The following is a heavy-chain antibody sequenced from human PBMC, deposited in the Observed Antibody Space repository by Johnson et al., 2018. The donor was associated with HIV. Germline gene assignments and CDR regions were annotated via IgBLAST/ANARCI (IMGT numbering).Heavy chain of an antibody. CDR3: ARRGHDAVDI. CDR1: GLTFSSYS. CDR2: ISSSSSTI. V-gene: IGHV3-48*01. Sequence: VQLVESGGGVVQPGGSLRLSCAAPGLTFSSYSMNWVRQAPWKGLEWVSYISSSSSTIYYADSVKGRFTISRDNAKNSLYLQMNSLRAEDTAVYYCARRGHDAVDIWGQGTMVTVSS. J-gene: IGHJ3*02.